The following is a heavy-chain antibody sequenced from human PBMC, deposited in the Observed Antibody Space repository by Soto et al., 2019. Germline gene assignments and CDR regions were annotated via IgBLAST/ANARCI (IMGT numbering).Heavy chain of an antibody. J-gene: IGHJ6*02. CDR1: GFTFSGSA. CDR3: TRRYDSDYYYYYGMDV. Sequence: LRLSCAASGFTFSGSAMHWVRQASGKGLEWVGRIRSKANSYATAYAASVKGRFTISRDDSKNTAYLQMNSLKTEDTAVYYCTRRYDSDYYYYYGMDVWGQGTTVTVSS. CDR2: IRSKANSYAT. D-gene: IGHD3-22*01. V-gene: IGHV3-73*01.